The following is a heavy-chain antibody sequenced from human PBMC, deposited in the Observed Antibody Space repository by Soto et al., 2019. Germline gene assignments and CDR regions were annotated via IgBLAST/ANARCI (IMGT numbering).Heavy chain of an antibody. J-gene: IGHJ6*02. D-gene: IGHD6-6*01. Sequence: GGSLRLSCAASGFTFDDYTMHWVRQAPGKGLEWVSLISWGGGSTYYADSVKGRFTISRDNSKNSLYLQMNSLRTEDTALYYCAKDGGSFKNYYYGMDVWGQGTTVTVSS. CDR2: ISWGGGST. CDR1: GFTFDDYT. V-gene: IGHV3-43*01. CDR3: AKDGGSFKNYYYGMDV.